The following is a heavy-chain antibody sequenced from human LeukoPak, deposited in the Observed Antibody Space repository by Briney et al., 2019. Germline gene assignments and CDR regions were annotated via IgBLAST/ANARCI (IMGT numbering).Heavy chain of an antibody. CDR2: IGVNNSST. V-gene: IGHV1-18*01. J-gene: IGHJ4*02. CDR3: ARGGHTYYDILTGYYELPTMYY. D-gene: IGHD3-9*01. Sequence: ASVNVSFKGSGYTFTFSGNCWMRLPPAQGLGLMWLIGVNNSSTNYAQKLEGRVTMNTDTSTSTAYMELRSLRSDDTALYYCARGGHTYYDILTGYYELPTMYYWGQGTLVTVSS. CDR1: GYTFTFSG.